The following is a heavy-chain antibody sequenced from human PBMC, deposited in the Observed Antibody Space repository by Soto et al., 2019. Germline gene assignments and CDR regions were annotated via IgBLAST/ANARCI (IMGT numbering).Heavy chain of an antibody. CDR1: GYSFTSYW. Sequence: GRSLKISCKASGYSFTSYWIGWVRQTPGKGLEWMGIFYPGDSETRYSPSFQGQVTISADKSISTAYLQWSSLRASDTAIYFCARQHITRVRGVSSTGMDVWGQGTTVTVSS. CDR3: ARQHITRVRGVSSTGMDV. CDR2: FYPGDSET. V-gene: IGHV5-51*01. J-gene: IGHJ6*02. D-gene: IGHD3-10*01.